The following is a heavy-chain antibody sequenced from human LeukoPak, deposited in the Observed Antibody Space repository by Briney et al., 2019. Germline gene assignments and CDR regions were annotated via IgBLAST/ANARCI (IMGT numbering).Heavy chain of an antibody. Sequence: GGSLRLSCAASGFTFSSYAMSWVRQAPGRGLEWVSAISGSGGSTYYADSVKGRFTISRDNSKNTLYLQMNSLRAEDTAVYYCAKDTYYYEKSAWGQGTLVTVSS. J-gene: IGHJ5*02. V-gene: IGHV3-23*01. CDR3: AKDTYYYEKSA. CDR1: GFTFSSYA. D-gene: IGHD3-22*01. CDR2: ISGSGGST.